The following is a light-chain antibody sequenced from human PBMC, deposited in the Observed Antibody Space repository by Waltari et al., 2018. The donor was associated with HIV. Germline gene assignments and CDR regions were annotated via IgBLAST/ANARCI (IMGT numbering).Light chain of an antibody. CDR3: CSYAGSSRV. CDR1: SSDVGSYNL. J-gene: IGLJ2*01. V-gene: IGLV2-23*01. CDR2: EGS. Sequence: QSALTQPASVSGSPGQSITISCTGTSSDVGSYNLVSWYQQHPGKAPKLMIYEGSKRPSGVSNRFSGSKSGNTASLTISGLQAEDEADDYCCSYAGSSRVFGGGTKLTVL.